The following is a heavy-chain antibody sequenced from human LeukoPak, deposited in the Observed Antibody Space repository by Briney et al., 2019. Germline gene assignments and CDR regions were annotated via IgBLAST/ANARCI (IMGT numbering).Heavy chain of an antibody. CDR3: ARERRLAIFGVVTWDFDY. Sequence: GASVKVSCKASGYTFTSYYMHWVRQAPGQGLEWMGIINPSGGSTNYAQKLQGRVTMTTDTSTSTAYMELRSLRSDDTAVYYCARERRLAIFGVVTWDFDYWGQGTLVTVSS. CDR1: GYTFTSYY. CDR2: INPSGGST. J-gene: IGHJ4*02. V-gene: IGHV1-46*01. D-gene: IGHD3-3*01.